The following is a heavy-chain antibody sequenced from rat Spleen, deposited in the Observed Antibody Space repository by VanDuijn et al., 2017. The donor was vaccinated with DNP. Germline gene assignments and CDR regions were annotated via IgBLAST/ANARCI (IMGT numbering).Heavy chain of an antibody. D-gene: IGHD1-9*01. J-gene: IGHJ1*01. CDR1: GFSLTNYH. V-gene: IGHV2-43*01. Sequence: QVQLKESGPGLVQPSQTLSLACTISGFSLTNYHVHWVRQPSGKGLEWMGVIWTGGSTKYNSALKSRLSISRDTSKSQVFVKMNSLQIEDTATYYCVREREEVRTTGITDWYFDFWGPGTMVTVSS. CDR3: VREREEVRTTGITDWYFDF. CDR2: IWTGGST.